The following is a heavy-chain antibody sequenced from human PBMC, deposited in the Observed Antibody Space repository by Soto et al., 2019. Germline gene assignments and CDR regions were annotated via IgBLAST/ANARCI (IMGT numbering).Heavy chain of an antibody. J-gene: IGHJ6*02. Sequence: EVQLVESGGGLVQPGGSLRLSCAGSGFTLSDHYIDWVRQAPGKGLEWVGRSRDKAQGYSTAYAASVKGRFTTSRDESKNSVYLQMNDLRAGDSAVYYCARAYTGRLPRRADYYYAMDVWGQGTTVTVSS. CDR1: GFTLSDHY. CDR3: ARAYTGRLPRRADYYYAMDV. CDR2: SRDKAQGYST. V-gene: IGHV3-72*01. D-gene: IGHD2-2*02.